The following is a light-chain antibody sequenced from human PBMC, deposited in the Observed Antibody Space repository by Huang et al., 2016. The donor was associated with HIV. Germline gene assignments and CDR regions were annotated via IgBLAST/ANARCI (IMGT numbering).Light chain of an antibody. CDR3: QQYDNVPIT. Sequence: DIQLIQSPSSLSAYVGDRVTITCQASQDISTDLNWYQQKPGKSPKVLIYAASNLETGVPARFSGSGSGTNFTFTISSLQPEDIATYYCQQYDNVPITFGQGTRLEI. J-gene: IGKJ5*01. V-gene: IGKV1-33*01. CDR2: AAS. CDR1: QDISTD.